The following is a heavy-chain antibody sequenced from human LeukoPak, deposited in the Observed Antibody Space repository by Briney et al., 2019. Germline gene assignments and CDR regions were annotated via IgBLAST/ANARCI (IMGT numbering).Heavy chain of an antibody. CDR3: ARDRGGYSGRGSFDI. CDR1: GGTFSSYA. J-gene: IGHJ3*02. V-gene: IGHV1-69*01. CDR2: IIPIFGTA. D-gene: IGHD1-26*01. Sequence: SVKVSCKASGGTFSSYAISWVRQAPGQGLEWMGGIIPIFGTANYAQKFQGRVTITADESTSTAYMELSSLRSEDTAVYYCARDRGGYSGRGSFDIWGQGTMVTVSS.